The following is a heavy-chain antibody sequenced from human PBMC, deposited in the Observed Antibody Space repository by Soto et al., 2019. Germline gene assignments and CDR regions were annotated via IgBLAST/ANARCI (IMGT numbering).Heavy chain of an antibody. V-gene: IGHV3-23*01. CDR1: RFTFSSYS. D-gene: IGHD3-22*01. J-gene: IGHJ4*02. CDR2: FSAGGGDNT. Sequence: EVQLLESGGGLAQPGGSLRLSCAASRFTFSSYSMNWVRRGPGKGLEWVSAFSAGGGDNTHYADSVKGRSTISRDNSKNPLFLQMNSLRAEETARYYCAREARYERGAYLYEVNDYWVQGTLVTVSS. CDR3: AREARYERGAYLYEVNDY.